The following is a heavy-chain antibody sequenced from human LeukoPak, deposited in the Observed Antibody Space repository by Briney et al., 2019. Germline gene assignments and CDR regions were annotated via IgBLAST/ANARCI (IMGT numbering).Heavy chain of an antibody. J-gene: IGHJ5*02. D-gene: IGHD6-13*01. Sequence: SETLSLTCTVSGGSISGYYWGWIRQPPGKGLEWIGSIYHSGSTYYNPSLKSRVTISVDTSKNQFSLKLSSVTAADTAVYYCARSSSSWDWFDPWGQGTLVTVSS. V-gene: IGHV4-38-2*02. CDR3: ARSSSSWDWFDP. CDR2: IYHSGST. CDR1: GGSISGYY.